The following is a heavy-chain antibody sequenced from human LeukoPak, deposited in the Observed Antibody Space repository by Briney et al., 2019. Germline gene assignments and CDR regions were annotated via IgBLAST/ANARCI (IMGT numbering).Heavy chain of an antibody. V-gene: IGHV1-46*01. J-gene: IGHJ4*02. CDR1: GYTFTSYY. Sequence: ASVKVSCKASGYTFTSYYMHWVRQAPGQGLEWMGIINPSGGSTSYAQKFQGRVTMTRDTSTSTVYMELSSLRSEDTAVYYCAKCSRFGDYETYYYFDYWGQGTLVTVSS. D-gene: IGHD4-17*01. CDR3: AKCSRFGDYETYYYFDY. CDR2: INPSGGST.